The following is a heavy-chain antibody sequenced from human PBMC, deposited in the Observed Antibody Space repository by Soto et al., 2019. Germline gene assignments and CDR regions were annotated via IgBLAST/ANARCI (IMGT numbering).Heavy chain of an antibody. V-gene: IGHV4-30-4*01. CDR1: GGSISSGDYY. CDR3: ARAGSSYYYDSSGYFDY. CDR2: IYYSGST. Sequence: PSETLSLTCTVSGGSISSGDYYWSWIRQPPGKGLEWIGYIYYSGSTYYNPSLKSRVTISVDTSKNQFSLKLSSVTAADTAVYYCARAGSSYYYDSSGYFDYWGQGTLVTVYS. D-gene: IGHD3-22*01. J-gene: IGHJ4*02.